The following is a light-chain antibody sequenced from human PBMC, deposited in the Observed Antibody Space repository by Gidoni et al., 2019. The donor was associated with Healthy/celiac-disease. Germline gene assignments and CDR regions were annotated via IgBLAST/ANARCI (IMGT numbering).Light chain of an antibody. CDR1: QDISSW. CDR2: AAS. CDR3: QQANSFPRT. V-gene: IGKV1-12*01. Sequence: DIQMTQAPASVSASVGDRVTSTCRASQDISSWLAWYQQKAGKAPKLLIYAASSLQSGVPSRFSGSGSGTDFTLTISSLQPEDFATYYCQQANSFPRTFGQGTKVEIK. J-gene: IGKJ1*01.